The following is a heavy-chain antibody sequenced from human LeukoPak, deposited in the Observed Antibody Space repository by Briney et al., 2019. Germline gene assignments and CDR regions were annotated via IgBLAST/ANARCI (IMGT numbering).Heavy chain of an antibody. CDR2: IYHSGST. J-gene: IGHJ4*02. Sequence: SETLSLTCAVSGGSISSSNWWSWVRPPPGKGLERIGEIYHSGSTNYNPSLKSRVTISVDKSKNQFSLKLSSVTAADTAVYYCARESRLDPPDYWGQGTLVTVSS. V-gene: IGHV4-4*02. CDR3: ARESRLDPPDY. CDR1: GGSISSSNW. D-gene: IGHD3/OR15-3a*01.